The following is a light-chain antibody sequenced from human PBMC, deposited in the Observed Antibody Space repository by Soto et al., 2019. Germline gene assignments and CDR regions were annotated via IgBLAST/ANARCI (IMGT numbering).Light chain of an antibody. CDR3: RSFASGTSLFV. CDR2: EVN. V-gene: IGLV2-14*01. J-gene: IGLJ1*01. Sequence: QSALTQPASVSGSPGQSITISCTGANSDIGDWNYVSWYQQYPGKAPKVIIYEVNYRPSGVSYRFSSSKSGNTASLTISGLQAEDEADYYCRSFASGTSLFVFGGGTKVTVL. CDR1: NSDIGDWNY.